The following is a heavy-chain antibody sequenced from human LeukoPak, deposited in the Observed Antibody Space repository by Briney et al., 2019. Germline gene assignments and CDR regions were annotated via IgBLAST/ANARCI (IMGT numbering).Heavy chain of an antibody. CDR3: ARGTIAAAGYYYFDY. Sequence: PGGSLRLSCAASGFTFSDHYMDWVRQAPGKGLEWVGRTSNKAKSYTTEYAASVKDRFTISRDDSKNSLYLQMNSLRAEDTAVYYCARGTIAAAGYYYFDYWGQGTQVTVSS. D-gene: IGHD6-13*01. V-gene: IGHV3-72*01. CDR1: GFTFSDHY. J-gene: IGHJ4*02. CDR2: TSNKAKSYTT.